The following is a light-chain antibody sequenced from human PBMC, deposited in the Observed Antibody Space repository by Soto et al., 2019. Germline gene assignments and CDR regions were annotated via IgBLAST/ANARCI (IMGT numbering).Light chain of an antibody. CDR2: EDT. V-gene: IGLV2-23*01. CDR1: SSDVGDYNL. CDR3: CSYAGHNTWV. Sequence: QSALTQPASVSGSPGQSITISCTRTSSDVGDYNLVSWYQHHPDKAPKLVICEDTKRPSGFSNRSSGTKAGNTASLTIFGLQAEDEDDYYCCSYAGHNTWVFGGGTKLTVL. J-gene: IGLJ3*02.